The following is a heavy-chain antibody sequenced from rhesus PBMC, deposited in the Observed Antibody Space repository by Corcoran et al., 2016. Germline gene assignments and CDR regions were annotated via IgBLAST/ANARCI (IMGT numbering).Heavy chain of an antibody. CDR2: ISGSSGST. CDR3: ARPPYGSSYTDY. J-gene: IGHJ4*01. V-gene: IGHV4-99*01. CDR1: GYSISSGYS. Sequence: QVQLQESGPGLVKPSETLSLTCAVSGYSISSGYSWGWIRQPPGKGLEFIGYISGSSGSTYYNPSLKSRGTISKDTSKNQFSLKLSSVTAADTAVYYCARPPYGSSYTDYWGQGVLVTVSS. D-gene: IGHD4-29*01.